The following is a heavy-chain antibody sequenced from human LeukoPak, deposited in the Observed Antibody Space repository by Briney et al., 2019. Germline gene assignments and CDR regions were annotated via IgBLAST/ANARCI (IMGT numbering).Heavy chain of an antibody. CDR2: IYYSGST. J-gene: IGHJ4*02. CDR3: ARGQWLVGFDY. D-gene: IGHD6-19*01. CDR1: GGSISGYY. Sequence: PSETLSLTCTVSGGSISGYYWSWIRQPPGKGLEWIGYIYYSGSTKYNPSLESRVTISLDTSKNQFSLKPSSVTAADTAVYYCARGQWLVGFDYWGQGTLVTVSS. V-gene: IGHV4-59*01.